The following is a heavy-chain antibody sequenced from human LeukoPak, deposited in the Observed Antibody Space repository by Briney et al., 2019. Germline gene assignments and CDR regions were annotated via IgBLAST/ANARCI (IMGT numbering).Heavy chain of an antibody. V-gene: IGHV3-21*01. J-gene: IGHJ4*02. CDR3: ASVRNYYDSSGYFDY. Sequence: GGSLRLSCAASGFTFSSYSMNCVRQAPGKGLEWGSSISSSSSYIYYADSVKGRFTISRDNAKNSLHLQMNSLRAEDTAVYYCASVRNYYDSSGYFDYWGQGTLVTVSS. CDR1: GFTFSSYS. CDR2: ISSSSSYI. D-gene: IGHD3-22*01.